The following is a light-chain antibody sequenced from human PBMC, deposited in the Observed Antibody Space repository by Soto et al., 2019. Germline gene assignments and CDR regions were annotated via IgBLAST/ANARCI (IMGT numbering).Light chain of an antibody. V-gene: IGKV3-11*01. CDR3: QQYRMSPNT. Sequence: EVVLTQSPASLSLSPGDRATLSCRADQSVSDYVGWYQQKPGQPPRLLFFDASSRASGVPHRFSAGGSGTDFTLIISSLQPEDFAVYYCQQYRMSPNTFGQGTRLEIK. J-gene: IGKJ5*01. CDR1: QSVSDY. CDR2: DAS.